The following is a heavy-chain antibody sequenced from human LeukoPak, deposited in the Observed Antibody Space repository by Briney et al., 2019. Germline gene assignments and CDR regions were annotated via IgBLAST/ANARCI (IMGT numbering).Heavy chain of an antibody. J-gene: IGHJ6*02. CDR2: ISYDGSNK. Sequence: LAGGSLRLSCAASGFTFSSYAMHWVRQAPGKGLEWVAVISYDGSNKYYADSVKGRFTISRDNSKNTLYLQMNSLRAEDTAVYYCARDLVVVVAATQELYYYGMDVWGQGTTVTVSS. CDR1: GFTFSSYA. D-gene: IGHD2-15*01. V-gene: IGHV3-30*04. CDR3: ARDLVVVVAATQELYYYGMDV.